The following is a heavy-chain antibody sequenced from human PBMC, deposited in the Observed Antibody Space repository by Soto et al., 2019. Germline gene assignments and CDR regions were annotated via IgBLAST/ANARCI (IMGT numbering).Heavy chain of an antibody. CDR2: IYWNDDK. Sequence: QITLKESGATLVKPTQTLTLTCTFSGFSLSTSGVGVGWIRQPPGKALEWLALIYWNDDKRYSPSLKSRLTITKDTSKNQVVLTMTNMDPVDTATYYCAHGAEIYGDSIANWFDPWGQGTLVTVSS. CDR1: GFSLSTSGVG. D-gene: IGHD4-17*01. J-gene: IGHJ5*02. CDR3: AHGAEIYGDSIANWFDP. V-gene: IGHV2-5*01.